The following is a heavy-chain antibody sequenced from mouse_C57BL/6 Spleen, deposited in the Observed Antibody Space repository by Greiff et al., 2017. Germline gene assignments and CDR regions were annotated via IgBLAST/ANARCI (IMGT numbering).Heavy chain of an antibody. CDR1: GYTFTDYE. CDR2: IDPETGGT. J-gene: IGHJ2*01. CDR3: TKTAQATLDY. Sequence: QVQLQQSGAELVRPGASVTLSCKASGYTFTDYEMHWVKQTPVHGLEWIGAIDPETGGTACNQKFKGKAILTADKSSSTAYMELRSLTSEDSAVYYCTKTAQATLDYWGQGTTLTVSS. D-gene: IGHD3-2*02. V-gene: IGHV1-15*01.